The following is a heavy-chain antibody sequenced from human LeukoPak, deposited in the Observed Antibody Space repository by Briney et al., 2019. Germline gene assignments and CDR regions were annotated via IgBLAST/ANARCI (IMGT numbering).Heavy chain of an antibody. V-gene: IGHV4-59*02. J-gene: IGHJ4*02. CDR1: GVSVSTSH. Sequence: PSETLPLTCNVSGVSVSTSHWNWIRQRPGKGLEWIGCLSYTGKTDYNPSLKSRVSISLGSSNNHFSLKLTSVTAADTAVYYYSEGYFEPFDHWGQGILFTVSS. CDR3: SEGYFEPFDH. CDR2: LSYTGKT. D-gene: IGHD2/OR15-2a*01.